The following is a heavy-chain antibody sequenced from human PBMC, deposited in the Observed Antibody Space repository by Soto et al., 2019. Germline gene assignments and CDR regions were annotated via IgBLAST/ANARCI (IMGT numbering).Heavy chain of an antibody. CDR2: IYYSGST. CDR3: ARLSLPRDLLYTYYYGMDV. D-gene: IGHD1-1*01. Sequence: PSETLSLTCTVSGGSISSSSYYWGWIRQPPGKGLEWIGSIYYSGSTYYNPSLKSRVTISVDTSKNQFSLKLSSVTAADTAVYYCARLSLPRDLLYTYYYGMDVWGQGTTVTVS. CDR1: GGSISSSSYY. V-gene: IGHV4-39*01. J-gene: IGHJ6*02.